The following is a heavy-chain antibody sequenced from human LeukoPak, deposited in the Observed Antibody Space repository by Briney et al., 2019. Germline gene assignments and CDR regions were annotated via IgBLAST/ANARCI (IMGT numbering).Heavy chain of an antibody. CDR3: ARRAYRYSGSYGGDFDY. V-gene: IGHV5-51*01. CDR2: TYPGDSDT. J-gene: IGHJ4*02. CDR1: GYSFTSYW. D-gene: IGHD1-26*01. Sequence: GESLKISCKGSGYSFTSYWIGWGRQLPGKGLGGLGITYPGDSDTRYSPSFQGQVTISADKSISTAYLQWSSLKASDTAMYYCARRAYRYSGSYGGDFDYWGQGTLVTVSS.